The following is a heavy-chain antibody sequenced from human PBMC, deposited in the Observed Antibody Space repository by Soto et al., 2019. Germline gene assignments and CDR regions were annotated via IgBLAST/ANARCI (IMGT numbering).Heavy chain of an antibody. CDR3: ARIPYLTLVVANNCLDL. CDR1: GYTFTSYG. Sequence: GASVKVSCKASGYTFTSYGISWVRQAPGQGLEGMGWISAYNGNTNYAQKLQGRVTMTTDTSTSTAYMELRSLRSDDTAVYYCARIPYLTLVVANNCLDLWGQGTLATVSS. D-gene: IGHD3-22*01. CDR2: ISAYNGNT. J-gene: IGHJ5*02. V-gene: IGHV1-18*01.